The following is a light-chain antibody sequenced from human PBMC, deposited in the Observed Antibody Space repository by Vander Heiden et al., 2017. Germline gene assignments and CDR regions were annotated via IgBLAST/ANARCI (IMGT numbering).Light chain of an antibody. CDR2: DVS. V-gene: IGLV2-14*01. CDR3: KSYKSSSTRVV. Sequence: HSPLTQLASVSGSPGLPITISCTGTSSDVGGYNYVSWYQQHQGKETKLMMYDVSNRRSGVSNRFSGSKSGNTASLTTTGLQAEDGADYYCKSYKSSSTRVVFGGGNKMNVL. J-gene: IGLJ3*02. CDR1: SSDVGGYNY.